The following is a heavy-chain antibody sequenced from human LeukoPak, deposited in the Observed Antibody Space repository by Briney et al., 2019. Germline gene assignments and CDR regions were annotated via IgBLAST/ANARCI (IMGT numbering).Heavy chain of an antibody. Sequence: VTVSFMASGYTLTNYGISWVRPAPGQGGEGVGWICAYKGNTNYAQKLQGRFTMTTDTSTSTAYMELRSLRSDDTAVYYCARDYGPMDVWGKGTTVTVSS. D-gene: IGHD3-10*01. J-gene: IGHJ6*04. CDR2: ICAYKGNT. CDR3: ARDYGPMDV. V-gene: IGHV1-18*01. CDR1: GYTLTNYG.